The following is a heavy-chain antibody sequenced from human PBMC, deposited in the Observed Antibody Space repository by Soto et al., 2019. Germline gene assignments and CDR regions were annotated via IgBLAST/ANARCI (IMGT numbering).Heavy chain of an antibody. CDR3: AKDSFINLRGYDSY. Sequence: EVQLLESGGGLVQPGGSQRLSCAASGFTFSSYAMSWVRQAPGKGLEWVSAISGSGGSTYYADSVKGRFTISRDNSKNTLYLQMSSLRAEDTAIYYCAKDSFINLRGYDSYWGQGTLVTVSS. V-gene: IGHV3-23*01. D-gene: IGHD5-12*01. CDR2: ISGSGGST. CDR1: GFTFSSYA. J-gene: IGHJ4*02.